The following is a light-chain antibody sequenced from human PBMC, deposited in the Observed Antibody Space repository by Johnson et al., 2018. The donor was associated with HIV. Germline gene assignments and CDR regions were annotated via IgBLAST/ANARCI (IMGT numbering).Light chain of an antibody. V-gene: IGLV1-51*01. CDR3: GTWDPSLSGGGI. Sequence: QSVLTQPPSVSAAPGQKVTISCSGSTSNIGNNYVSWYQQFPGTAPKLLIYDNNKRPSGIPDRFSGSKSVTSATLGITGLQTGDEGDYYCGTWDPSLSGGGIFGTGTKVTVL. CDR2: DNN. CDR1: TSNIGNNY. J-gene: IGLJ1*01.